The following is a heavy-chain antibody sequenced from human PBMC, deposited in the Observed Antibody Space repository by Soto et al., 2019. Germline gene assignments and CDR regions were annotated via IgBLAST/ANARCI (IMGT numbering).Heavy chain of an antibody. CDR2: IFAGDSAT. Sequence: EVQLVQSGAEVKKPGESLKISCKGSGYTFRSHWIAWVRQMPGKGLEWMGMIFAGDSATRYSPSFQGQVTFSADKSINAAYLQWNSLKASDSALYYCARRGDGQRVAVGASGFDYSLDGWGQGTTVTV. CDR3: ARRGDGQRVAVGASGFDYSLDG. D-gene: IGHD3-22*01. CDR1: GYTFRSHW. J-gene: IGHJ6*02. V-gene: IGHV5-51*01.